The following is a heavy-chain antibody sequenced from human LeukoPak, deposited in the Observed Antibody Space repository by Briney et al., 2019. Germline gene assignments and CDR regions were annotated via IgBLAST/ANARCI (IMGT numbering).Heavy chain of an antibody. CDR2: MYYSGST. CDR3: ARMYAGPYYYGREV. D-gene: IGHD2-8*01. V-gene: IGHV4-59*08. J-gene: IGHJ6*02. Sequence: SETLSLTCTVSGGSISSHYWTWIRQPPGKGLEWIGYMYYSGSTNSNPSLKSRVTMSVDTSKNQFSLKLSSVTAADTAVYYCARMYAGPYYYGREVGGQGPTVTVSS. CDR1: GGSISSHY.